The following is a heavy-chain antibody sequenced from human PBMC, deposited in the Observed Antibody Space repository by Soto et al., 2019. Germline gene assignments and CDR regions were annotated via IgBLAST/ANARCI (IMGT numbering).Heavy chain of an antibody. CDR3: AREVEDEAFDI. Sequence: GGSLRLSCAASGFTFSSYGMHWVRQAPGKGLEWLAVIWYDGSNKYYADSVKGRFTISRDNSKNTLYLQMNSLRAEGAAVNYCAREVEDEAFDIGDQETMVTVS. CDR1: GFTFSSYG. CDR2: IWYDGSNK. V-gene: IGHV3-33*08. J-gene: IGHJ3*02.